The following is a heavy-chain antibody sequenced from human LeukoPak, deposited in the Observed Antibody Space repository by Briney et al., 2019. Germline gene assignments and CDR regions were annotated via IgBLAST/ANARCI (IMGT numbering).Heavy chain of an antibody. CDR1: GFTFSSYA. J-gene: IGHJ4*02. D-gene: IGHD2-21*02. Sequence: GGSLRLSCAASGFTFSSYAMTWVRQAPGKGLEWVSTISGSGGSTYYADSVKGRFTISRDNSKNTLYLQMNSLRAEDTAVYYCAKDRSVVVTPYYFDYWGQGTLVTVSS. CDR3: AKDRSVVVTPYYFDY. CDR2: ISGSGGST. V-gene: IGHV3-23*01.